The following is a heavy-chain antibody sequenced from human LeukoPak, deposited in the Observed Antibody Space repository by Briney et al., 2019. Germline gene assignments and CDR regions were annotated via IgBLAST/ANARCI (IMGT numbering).Heavy chain of an antibody. CDR1: GGSISSYY. D-gene: IGHD3-3*01. V-gene: IGHV3-23*01. CDR3: AKGGDFWSGYSRGYYMDV. Sequence: ETLSLTCTVSGGSISSYYWSWIRQPPGKGLEWVSAISGSGGSTYYADSVKGRFTISRDNSKKTLYLQMNSLRAEDTAVYYCAKGGDFWSGYSRGYYMDVWGKGTTVTVSS. J-gene: IGHJ6*03. CDR2: ISGSGGST.